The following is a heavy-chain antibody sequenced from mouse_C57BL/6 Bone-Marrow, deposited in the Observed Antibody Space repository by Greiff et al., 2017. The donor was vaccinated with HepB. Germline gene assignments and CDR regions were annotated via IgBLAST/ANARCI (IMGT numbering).Heavy chain of an antibody. CDR1: GFTFSSYA. Sequence: EVKLVESGEGLVKPGGSLKLSCAASGFTFSSYAMSWVRQTPEKRLEWVAYISSGGDYIYYADTVKGRFTISRDNARNTLYLQMSSLKSEDTAMYYCTREGWDVSPYWYFDVWGTGTTVTVSS. J-gene: IGHJ1*03. D-gene: IGHD3-3*01. CDR3: TREGWDVSPYWYFDV. V-gene: IGHV5-9-1*02. CDR2: ISSGGDYI.